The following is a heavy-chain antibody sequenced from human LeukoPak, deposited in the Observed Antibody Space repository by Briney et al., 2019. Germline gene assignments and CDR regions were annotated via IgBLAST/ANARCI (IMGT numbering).Heavy chain of an antibody. V-gene: IGHV4-59*08. CDR2: INYSGSA. CDR1: GGSISNYF. CDR3: ARLPLSIGERKEDAFDI. Sequence: PSETLSLTCTVSGGSISNYFWSWIRQAPGKGLEWIGNINYSGSANYNPSFKSRVTMSVDKSKDQFSLKLSSVTAADTAVYYCARLPLSIGERKEDAFDIWGQGTMVTVSS. D-gene: IGHD5/OR15-5a*01. J-gene: IGHJ3*02.